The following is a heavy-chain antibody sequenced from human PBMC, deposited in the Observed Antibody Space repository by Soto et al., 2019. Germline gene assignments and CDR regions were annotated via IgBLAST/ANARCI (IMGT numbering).Heavy chain of an antibody. CDR1: GYAFINYA. J-gene: IGHJ1*01. V-gene: IGHV1-18*01. Sequence: QVQMVQSGAEVKKPGTSVKVSCKASGYAFINYAVTWVRQAPGEGLEWMGWISPSNDNSYSAQKFQDRVTMSTETVLNTAYIEPRPLTTDGTGLLFGSRGGGNSGTSGLWGQGTLVTVSS. CDR3: SRGGGNSGTSGL. CDR2: ISPSNDNS. D-gene: IGHD1-26*01.